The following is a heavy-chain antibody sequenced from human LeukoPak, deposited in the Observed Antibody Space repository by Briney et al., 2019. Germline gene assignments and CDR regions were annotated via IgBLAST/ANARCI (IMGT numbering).Heavy chain of an antibody. CDR2: SRSRCYGGTT. CDR1: GFTFGDYA. Sequence: GGSLRLSRTASGFTFGDYAMSWCRHAPGKGLEWGGFSRSRCYGGTTEYAASVKGRFAISRDDSKSIAYLQMNSLKTEDTAVYYCNRGPWELLRFDYWGQGTLVTVSS. J-gene: IGHJ4*02. D-gene: IGHD1-26*01. V-gene: IGHV3-49*03. CDR3: NRGPWELLRFDY.